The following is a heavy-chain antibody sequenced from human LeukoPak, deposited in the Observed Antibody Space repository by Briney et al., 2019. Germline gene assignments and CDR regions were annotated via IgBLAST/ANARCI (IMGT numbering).Heavy chain of an antibody. CDR3: ARGYNWFDP. CDR2: INHSGST. Sequence: PSETLSLTCAVYGGSFSGYYWSWIRQPPGKGLEWIGEINHSGSTNYNPSLKSRVTISVDTSKNHCSLKLSSVTAADTAVYYCARGYNWFDPWGQGTLVTVSS. V-gene: IGHV4-34*01. CDR1: GGSFSGYY. J-gene: IGHJ5*02.